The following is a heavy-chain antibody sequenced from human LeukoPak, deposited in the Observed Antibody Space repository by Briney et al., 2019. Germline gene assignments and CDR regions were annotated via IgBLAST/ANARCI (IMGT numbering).Heavy chain of an antibody. Sequence: GRSLRLSCAASGFTFSSYGMHWVRQAPGKGLEWVAVIWYDGSNKYYADSVKGRFTISRDNSKNTLYLQMNSLRAEDTAVYYCARDNDIWTGYPDYWGQPTLLTVCS. V-gene: IGHV3-33*01. CDR3: ARDNDIWTGYPDY. CDR2: IWYDGSNK. CDR1: GFTFSSYG. J-gene: IGHJ4*02. D-gene: IGHD3-9*01.